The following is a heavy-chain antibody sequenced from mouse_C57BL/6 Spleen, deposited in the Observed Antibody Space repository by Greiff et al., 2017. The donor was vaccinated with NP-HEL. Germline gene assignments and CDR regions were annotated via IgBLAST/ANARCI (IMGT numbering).Heavy chain of an antibody. J-gene: IGHJ4*01. CDR2: INPNNGGT. D-gene: IGHD2-4*01. CDR3: ARVGDDYGDYAMDY. V-gene: IGHV1-26*01. CDR1: GYTFTDYY. Sequence: VQLQQSGPELVKPGASVKISCKASGYTFTDYYMNWVKQSHGKSLEWIGDINPNNGGTSYNQKFKGKATLTVDKSSSTAYMELRSLTSEDSAVYYCARVGDDYGDYAMDYWGQGTSVTVSS.